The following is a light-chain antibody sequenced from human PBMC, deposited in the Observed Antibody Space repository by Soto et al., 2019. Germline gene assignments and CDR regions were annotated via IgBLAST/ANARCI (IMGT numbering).Light chain of an antibody. CDR3: QHRSNWPQS. J-gene: IGKJ3*01. Sequence: EVGLTQSPATLSLSPGERATLSCRASHSINTYLAWYQQKPGQAPRLLFWDASNGATGIPARFSGSGSGTHFTLTISSLEHEDFAVYYCQHRSNWPQSFGRGTKVDI. CDR1: HSINTY. V-gene: IGKV3-11*01. CDR2: DAS.